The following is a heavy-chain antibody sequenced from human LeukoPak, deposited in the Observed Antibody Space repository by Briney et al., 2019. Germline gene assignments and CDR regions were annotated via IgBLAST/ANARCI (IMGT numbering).Heavy chain of an antibody. CDR3: ARVGYDVLTGYTPLDY. D-gene: IGHD3-9*01. CDR1: GGSIIGFL. J-gene: IGHJ4*02. V-gene: IGHV4-59*01. CDR2: IDDSGNT. Sequence: PSETLSLTCSVSGGSIIGFLWNWIRQPPGKALEWIGYIDDSGNTKYNPALKSRVTISLDTSRIQFSLNLNSVTAADTALYYCARVGYDVLTGYTPLDYWGQGTLVTVSS.